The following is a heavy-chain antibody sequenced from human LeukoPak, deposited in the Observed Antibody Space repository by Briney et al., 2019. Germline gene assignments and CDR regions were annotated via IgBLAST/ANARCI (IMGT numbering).Heavy chain of an antibody. CDR1: GFTFSSYS. D-gene: IGHD3-9*01. V-gene: IGHV3-21*01. J-gene: IGHJ3*02. Sequence: GGSLRLSCAASGFTFSSYSMNWVRQAPGKGLEWVSSISSSSSYIYYADSVKGRFTISRDNAKNSLYLQMNSLRAEDTAVYYCARIRVRRYFDWFDAFDIWGQGTMVTVSS. CDR3: ARIRVRRYFDWFDAFDI. CDR2: ISSSSSYI.